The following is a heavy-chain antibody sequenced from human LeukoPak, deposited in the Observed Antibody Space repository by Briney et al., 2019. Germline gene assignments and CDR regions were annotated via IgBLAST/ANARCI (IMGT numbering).Heavy chain of an antibody. J-gene: IGHJ5*02. V-gene: IGHV4-30-2*01. CDR2: IYHSGST. CDR3: ARDTLWFGELSGWFDP. Sequence: SQTLSLTCAVSGGPISSGGYSWSWIRQPPGKGLEWIGYIYHSGSTYYNPSLKSRVTISVDRSKNQFSLKLTSVTAADTAVYYCARDTLWFGELSGWFDPWGQGTLVTVSS. D-gene: IGHD3-10*01. CDR1: GGPISSGGYS.